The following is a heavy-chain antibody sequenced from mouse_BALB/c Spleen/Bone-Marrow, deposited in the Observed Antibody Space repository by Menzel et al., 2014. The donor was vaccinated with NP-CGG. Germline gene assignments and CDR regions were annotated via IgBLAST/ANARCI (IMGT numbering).Heavy chain of an antibody. V-gene: IGHV1-7*01. J-gene: IGHJ3*01. D-gene: IGHD2-2*01. CDR1: GYTFTSYW. CDR3: ARSRDGYDSFAY. CDR2: INPSTGYT. Sequence: QVQLQQSGVELANPGASVKMSCKASGYTFTSYWMHWVKRRPGQGLEWIGYINPSTGYTEYNQKFKDKATLTADKSSSTAYMQLSSLTSEDSAVYYCARSRDGYDSFAYWGQGTLVTVSA.